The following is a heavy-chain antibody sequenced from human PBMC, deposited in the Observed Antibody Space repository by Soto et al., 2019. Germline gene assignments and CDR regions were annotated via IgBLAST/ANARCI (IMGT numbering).Heavy chain of an antibody. V-gene: IGHV3-53*01. Sequence: EVQLVESGGGLINPGGSLRLSCAASGVTVSSNYLTWFRQAPGQGPKWVSVLYPNGRAYYADSVKGRLTISTDNSKRSVNLQMNTLGAEDTAVYYCARGLGREYHYNRGYFHLDSWGQATLVTVSS. J-gene: IGHJ4*02. CDR2: LYPNGRA. D-gene: IGHD3-10*01. CDR1: GVTVSSNY. CDR3: ARGLGREYHYNRGYFHLDS.